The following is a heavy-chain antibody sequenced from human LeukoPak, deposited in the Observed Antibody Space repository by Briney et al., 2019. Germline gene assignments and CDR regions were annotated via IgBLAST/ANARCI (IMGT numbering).Heavy chain of an antibody. D-gene: IGHD3-9*01. CDR2: IYDSGST. CDR1: GGSTSSYY. Sequence: SETLSLTCTVSGGSTSSYYWSWIRQPPGKGLEWIGYIYDSGSTNYNPSLESRVTISVDTSKNQFSLKLTSVTAADTAVYYCTKGGRRDILTYWGQGILVTVSP. V-gene: IGHV4-59*01. J-gene: IGHJ4*02. CDR3: TKGGRRDILTY.